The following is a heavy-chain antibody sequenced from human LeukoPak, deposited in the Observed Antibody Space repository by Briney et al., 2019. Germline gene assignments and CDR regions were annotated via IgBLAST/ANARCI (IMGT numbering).Heavy chain of an antibody. D-gene: IGHD6-19*01. J-gene: IGHJ4*02. V-gene: IGHV1-8*02. CDR2: MNPNSGNT. Sequence: GASVTVSCKASGYTFTSYDINWVRQAAGQGLEWMGWMNPNSGNTGYAQKFQGRVTMTRNTSISTAYMELSSLRSEDTAVYYCARVRYSSGWWLIDYWGQGTLVTVSS. CDR1: GYTFTSYD. CDR3: ARVRYSSGWWLIDY.